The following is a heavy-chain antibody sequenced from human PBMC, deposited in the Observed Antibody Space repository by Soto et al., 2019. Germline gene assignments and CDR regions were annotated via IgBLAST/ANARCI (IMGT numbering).Heavy chain of an antibody. CDR1: GYTFTSYD. D-gene: IGHD2-2*01. CDR2: MNPNSGNT. Sequence: ASVKVSCKASGYTFTSYDINWVRQATGQGLEWMGWMNPNSGNTGYAQNFQGRVTMTRNTSISTAYMELSSLSSEDTAVYYCARGLRYCSSTSCYARLYYYYYMDVWGKGTTVTVSS. CDR3: ARGLRYCSSTSCYARLYYYYYMDV. V-gene: IGHV1-8*01. J-gene: IGHJ6*03.